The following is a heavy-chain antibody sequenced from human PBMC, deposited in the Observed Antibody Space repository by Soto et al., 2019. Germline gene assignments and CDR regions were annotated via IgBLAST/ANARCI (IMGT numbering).Heavy chain of an antibody. CDR3: ARYRLEMATSWGYFDY. Sequence: SETLSLTCTVSGGSISSYYWSWIRQPPGKGLEWIGYIYYSGSTNYNPSLKSRVTISVDTSKNQFSLKLSSVTAADTAVYYCARYRLEMATSWGYFDYWGQGTLVTVS. V-gene: IGHV4-59*01. D-gene: IGHD5-12*01. CDR2: IYYSGST. J-gene: IGHJ4*02. CDR1: GGSISSYY.